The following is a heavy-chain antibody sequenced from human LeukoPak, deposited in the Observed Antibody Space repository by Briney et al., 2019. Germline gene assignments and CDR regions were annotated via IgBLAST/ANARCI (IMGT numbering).Heavy chain of an antibody. J-gene: IGHJ5*02. CDR2: ISAYNGNT. CDR1: GYTFTSYG. D-gene: IGHD3-3*01. Sequence: ASVKVSCKASGYTFTSYGISWVRQAPGQGLEWMGWISAYNGNTNYAQKLQGRVIMTTDTSTCTAYMELRSLRSDDTAVYYCARAAGVRFLEWSQDNWFDPWGQGTLVTVSS. V-gene: IGHV1-18*01. CDR3: ARAAGVRFLEWSQDNWFDP.